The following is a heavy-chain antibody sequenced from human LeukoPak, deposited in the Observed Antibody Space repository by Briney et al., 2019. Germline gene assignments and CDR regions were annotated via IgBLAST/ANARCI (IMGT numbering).Heavy chain of an antibody. CDR3: ATETNGRHYDY. J-gene: IGHJ4*02. D-gene: IGHD1-14*01. CDR1: GFTFSSYG. V-gene: IGHV3-21*06. Sequence: PGGSLSLSCAASGFTFSSYGMPWVRQAPGKGLEWVASIGPTGSDRYHADSIKGRFTISRDNANNFLYLQMNSLRAEDTAVYYCATETNGRHYDYWGQGTLLTVSS. CDR2: IGPTGSDR.